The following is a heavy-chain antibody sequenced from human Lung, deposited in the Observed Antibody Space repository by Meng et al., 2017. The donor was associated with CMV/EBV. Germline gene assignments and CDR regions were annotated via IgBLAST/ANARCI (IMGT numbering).Heavy chain of an antibody. Sequence: GESXKISXRGSGFIFGNYAIHWVRQGPGKGLEWIGFIRTKVHGETTEDAASVKGRFAISRDDSKNIAYLQMDSLKTEDTAVYYCTRDYVLNTFYYSGRDVWSQETXVTVSS. CDR2: IRTKVHGETT. V-gene: IGHV3-49*04. D-gene: IGHD3-16*01. CDR1: GFIFGNYA. CDR3: TRDYVLNTFYYSGRDV. J-gene: IGHJ6*02.